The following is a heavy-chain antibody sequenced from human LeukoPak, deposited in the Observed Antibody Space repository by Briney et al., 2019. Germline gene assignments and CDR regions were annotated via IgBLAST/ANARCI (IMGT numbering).Heavy chain of an antibody. CDR1: GYTFTDYY. CDR2: INPNSGGT. CDR3: AREGPIVGATHLVDY. D-gene: IGHD1-26*01. V-gene: IGHV1-2*02. Sequence: GASVKVSFKASGYTFTDYYVHWVRQAPGQGLEWMGWINPNSGGTNYAQKFQGRVTMTRDTSISTAYMELSRLRSDDTAVYYCAREGPIVGATHLVDYWGQGTLVTVSS. J-gene: IGHJ4*02.